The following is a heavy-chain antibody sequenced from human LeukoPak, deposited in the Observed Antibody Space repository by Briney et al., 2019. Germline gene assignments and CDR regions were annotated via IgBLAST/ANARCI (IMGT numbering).Heavy chain of an antibody. V-gene: IGHV3-21*01. CDR2: IISSSGYI. Sequence: PGGSLRLSCAASGFTFSSFSMNWVCQAPGRGLEWVSSIISSSGYIHYADSVKGRFTISRDNAKNSLYLQMNSLRAEDTAVYCCARGVSFRMVGTATDFDYWGQGTLVTVSS. CDR3: ARGVSFRMVGTATDFDY. CDR1: GFTFSSFS. D-gene: IGHD2-21*02. J-gene: IGHJ4*02.